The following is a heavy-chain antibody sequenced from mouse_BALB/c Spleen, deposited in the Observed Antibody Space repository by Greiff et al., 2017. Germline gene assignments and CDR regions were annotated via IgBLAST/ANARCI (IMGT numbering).Heavy chain of an antibody. CDR2: ISSGGGST. CDR3: ASDAMDY. Sequence: DVHLVESGGGLVKPGGSLKLSCAASGFAFSSYDMSWVRQTPEKRLEWVAYISSGGGSTYYPDTVKGRFTISRDNAKNTLYLQMSSLKSEDTAMYYCASDAMDYWGQGTSVTVSS. CDR1: GFAFSSYD. J-gene: IGHJ4*01. V-gene: IGHV5-12-1*01.